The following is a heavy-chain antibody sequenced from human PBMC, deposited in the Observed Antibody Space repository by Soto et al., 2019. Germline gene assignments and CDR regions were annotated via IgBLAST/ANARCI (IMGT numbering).Heavy chain of an antibody. Sequence: EVQLVESGGGLVQPGGSLRLSCAASGFTFSSYSMNWVRQAPGKGLEWVSYIGSSGNSIYYADSVKGRFTISRDNAKNSLYLHMNSLRAEDTAVYYCARGTSCNTGSCSIFYYYYMDVWGKGTTVTFSS. CDR2: IGSSGNSI. D-gene: IGHD2-15*01. V-gene: IGHV3-48*01. J-gene: IGHJ6*03. CDR3: ARGTSCNTGSCSIFYYYYMDV. CDR1: GFTFSSYS.